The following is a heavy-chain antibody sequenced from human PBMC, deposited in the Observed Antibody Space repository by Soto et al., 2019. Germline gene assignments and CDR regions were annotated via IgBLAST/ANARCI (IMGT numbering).Heavy chain of an antibody. CDR1: GFTFDDYG. Sequence: EVQLVESGGGVVRPGGSLRLSCAASGFTFDDYGMSWVRQAPGKGLEWVSGINWNGGSTGYADSVKGRFTISRDNAKNSLYLQMNSLRAEETALYYCALGGSSGWYVPEYFQHWGQGTLVTVSS. CDR3: ALGGSSGWYVPEYFQH. CDR2: INWNGGST. D-gene: IGHD6-19*01. V-gene: IGHV3-20*04. J-gene: IGHJ1*01.